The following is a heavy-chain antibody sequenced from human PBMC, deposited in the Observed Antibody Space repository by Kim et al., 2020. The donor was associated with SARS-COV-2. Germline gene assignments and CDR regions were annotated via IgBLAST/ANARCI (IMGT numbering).Heavy chain of an antibody. D-gene: IGHD2-2*01. J-gene: IGHJ6*02. CDR3: ARVVVVVPAARGRGGAYGMDV. CDR1: GGSFSGYY. CDR2: INHSGST. V-gene: IGHV4-34*01. Sequence: SETLSLTCAVYGGSFSGYYWSWIRQPPGKGLEWIGEINHSGSTNYNPSLKSRVTISVDTSKNQFSLKLSSVTAADTAVYYCARVVVVVPAARGRGGAYGMDVWGQGTTVTVSS.